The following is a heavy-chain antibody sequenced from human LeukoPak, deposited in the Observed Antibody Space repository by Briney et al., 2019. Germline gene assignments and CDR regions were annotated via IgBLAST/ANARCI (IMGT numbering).Heavy chain of an antibody. V-gene: IGHV1-2*02. D-gene: IGHD6-19*01. CDR1: GYTITVYY. Sequence: ASVTVSCKASGYTITVYYMHWVRQAPRQGLEWMGWINPNSGGTNYAQKFQGRVSMTRDTSISTAYMELSSLRSDDTAVYYCARDPVGSRGWWEFDYWGRGTLVTVSS. J-gene: IGHJ4*02. CDR2: INPNSGGT. CDR3: ARDPVGSRGWWEFDY.